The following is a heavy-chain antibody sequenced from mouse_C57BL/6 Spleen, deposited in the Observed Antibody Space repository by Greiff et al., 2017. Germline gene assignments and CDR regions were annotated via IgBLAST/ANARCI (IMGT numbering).Heavy chain of an antibody. Sequence: QVQLKQSGAELVKPGASVKLSCKASGYTFTSYWMHWVKQRPGRGLEWIGRIDPNSGGTKYNEKFKSKATLTVDKPSSTAYMQLSSLTSEDSAVYYCARGGFITTVVASEDFDYWGQGTTLTVSS. D-gene: IGHD1-1*01. V-gene: IGHV1-72*01. CDR3: ARGGFITTVVASEDFDY. CDR1: GYTFTSYW. CDR2: IDPNSGGT. J-gene: IGHJ2*01.